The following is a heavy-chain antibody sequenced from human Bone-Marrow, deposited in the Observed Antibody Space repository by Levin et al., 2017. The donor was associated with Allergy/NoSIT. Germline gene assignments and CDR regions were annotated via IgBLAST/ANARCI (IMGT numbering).Heavy chain of an antibody. V-gene: IGHV3-33*06. D-gene: IGHD4-17*01. CDR3: AKDWGTTGLSGWYFDV. CDR2: IFYDGSQK. CDR1: GIPFRNSG. Sequence: GGSLRLSCAASGIPFRNSGIHWVRQTPGKGLEWLAIIFYDGSQKYYADSVKGRFTTSRDNSMNMAYLQMNSLKVEDTAVYYCAKDWGTTGLSGWYFDVWGRGTLVTVSS. J-gene: IGHJ2*01.